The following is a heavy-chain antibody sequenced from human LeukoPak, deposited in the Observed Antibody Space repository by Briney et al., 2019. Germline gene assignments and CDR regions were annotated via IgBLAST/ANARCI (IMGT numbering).Heavy chain of an antibody. CDR3: AEDEGQLAPARKAGAFDI. Sequence: GGSLRLSCAASGFTFSSYAMSWVRQAPGKGLEWVSAISGSGGSTYYADSVKGRFTISRDNSKNTLYLQMNSLRAEDTAVYYCAEDEGQLAPARKAGAFDIWGQGTMVTVSS. CDR2: ISGSGGST. D-gene: IGHD6-13*01. CDR1: GFTFSSYA. V-gene: IGHV3-23*01. J-gene: IGHJ3*02.